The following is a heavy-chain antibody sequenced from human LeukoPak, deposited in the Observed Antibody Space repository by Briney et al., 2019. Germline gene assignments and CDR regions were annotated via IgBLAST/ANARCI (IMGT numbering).Heavy chain of an antibody. V-gene: IGHV4-34*01. J-gene: IGHJ5*02. CDR2: INHSGST. Sequence: SETLSLTCAVYGGSFSGYYWSWIRQPPGKGLEWIGEINHSGSTNYNPSLKGRVTISVDTSKNQFSLKLSSVTAADTAVYYCASRAYYYDSSGYHSGDEGWFDPWGQGTLVTVSS. CDR1: GGSFSGYY. D-gene: IGHD3-22*01. CDR3: ASRAYYYDSSGYHSGDEGWFDP.